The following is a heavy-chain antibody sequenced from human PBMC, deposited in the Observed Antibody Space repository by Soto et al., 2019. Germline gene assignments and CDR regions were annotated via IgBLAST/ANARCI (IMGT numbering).Heavy chain of an antibody. V-gene: IGHV4-39*01. Sequence: SETLSLTCTVSGGSISSSSYYWGWIRQPPGKGLEWIGSIYYSGSTYYNPSLKSRVTISVDTSKNQFSLKLSSVTAADTAVYYCARGLLWFGELLFDYWGQGTLVTVSS. J-gene: IGHJ4*02. CDR3: ARGLLWFGELLFDY. D-gene: IGHD3-10*01. CDR2: IYYSGST. CDR1: GGSISSSSYY.